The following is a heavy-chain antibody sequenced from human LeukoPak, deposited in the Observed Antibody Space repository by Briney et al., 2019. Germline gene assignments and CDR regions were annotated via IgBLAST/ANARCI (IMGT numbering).Heavy chain of an antibody. V-gene: IGHV3-64*05. D-gene: IGHD6-6*01. CDR3: AKGLDYSSSQMDS. CDR2: INTNGANT. Sequence: QPGGSLRLSCSASGFTLKSYAMHWVRQAPGKGLEYASSINTNGANTYYADSVKGRFTISRDNSRNTVYVQMNSLTPEDTAVYYCAKGLDYSSSQMDSWGQGTLVTVSS. CDR1: GFTLKSYA. J-gene: IGHJ4*02.